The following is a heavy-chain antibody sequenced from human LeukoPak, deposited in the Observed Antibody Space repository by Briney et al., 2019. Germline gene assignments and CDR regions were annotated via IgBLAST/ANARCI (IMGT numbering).Heavy chain of an antibody. Sequence: GASVKVSCKASGYTFTSYYMHWVRQAPGQGLEWMGIITPSCGSTSYAQKFQGRVTMTRDTSTSTVYMELSSLRSEDTAVYYCERETPYDIVVVPAAMGYFDYWGQGTLVTVSS. CDR1: GYTFTSYY. V-gene: IGHV1-46*01. CDR2: ITPSCGST. CDR3: ERETPYDIVVVPAAMGYFDY. J-gene: IGHJ4*02. D-gene: IGHD2-2*01.